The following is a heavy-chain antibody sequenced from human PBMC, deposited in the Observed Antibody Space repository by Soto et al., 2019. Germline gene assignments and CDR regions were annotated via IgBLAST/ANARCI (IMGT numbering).Heavy chain of an antibody. Sequence: ASVKVSCKASGYTFTSYYMHWVRQAPGQGLEWMGIINPSGGSTSYAQKFQGRVTMTRDTSTSTVYMELSSLRSEDTAVYYCAGIGYCSGGSCYGYGMDVWGQGTTVT. CDR3: AGIGYCSGGSCYGYGMDV. J-gene: IGHJ6*02. CDR1: GYTFTSYY. CDR2: INPSGGST. D-gene: IGHD2-15*01. V-gene: IGHV1-46*01.